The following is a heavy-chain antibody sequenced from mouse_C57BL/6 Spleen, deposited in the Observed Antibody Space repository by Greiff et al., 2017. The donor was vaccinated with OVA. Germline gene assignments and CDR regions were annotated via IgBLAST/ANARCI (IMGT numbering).Heavy chain of an antibody. CDR3: ANNYYGSSSPFAY. Sequence: QVQLKESGPELVKPGASVKISCKASGYAFSSSWMNWVKQRPGKGLAWIGRIYPGDGDPNYNGKFKGKATLTADKSSSTAYMQLSSLTSEDSAVYFCANNYYGSSSPFAYWGQGTLVTVSA. D-gene: IGHD1-1*01. J-gene: IGHJ3*01. V-gene: IGHV1-82*01. CDR2: IYPGDGDP. CDR1: GYAFSSSW.